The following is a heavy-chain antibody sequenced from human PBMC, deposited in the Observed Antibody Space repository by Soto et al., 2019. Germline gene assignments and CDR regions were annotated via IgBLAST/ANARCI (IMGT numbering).Heavy chain of an antibody. V-gene: IGHV1-18*01. CDR1: WYTLSRYG. CDR2: ISAYNGNT. D-gene: IGHD2-2*01. Sequence: GASVKASCKGSWYTLSRYGISWVRQAPGKRLEWMGWISAYNGNTNYAQKLQGRVTMTTDTSTSTAYMELRSLRSDDTAVYYCARDDIVVVPAGKNDAFDIWGQGTMVTVSS. CDR3: ARDDIVVVPAGKNDAFDI. J-gene: IGHJ3*02.